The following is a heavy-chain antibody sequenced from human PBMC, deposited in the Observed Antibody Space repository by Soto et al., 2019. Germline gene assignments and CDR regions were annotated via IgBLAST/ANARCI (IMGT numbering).Heavy chain of an antibody. CDR1: GYTFTSYD. Sequence: ASVKVSCKASGYTFTSYDINWVRQATGQGLEWMGWMNPNSGNTGYAQKFQGRVTMTRNTSISTAYMELSGLRSEDTAVYYCAREGVRTYYDFWSGYPNWFDPWGQGTLVTVSS. CDR2: MNPNSGNT. CDR3: AREGVRTYYDFWSGYPNWFDP. V-gene: IGHV1-8*01. J-gene: IGHJ5*02. D-gene: IGHD3-3*01.